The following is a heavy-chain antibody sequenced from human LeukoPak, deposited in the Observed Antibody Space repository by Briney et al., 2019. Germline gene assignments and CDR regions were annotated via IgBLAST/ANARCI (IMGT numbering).Heavy chain of an antibody. CDR3: VRDNSSYYDH. J-gene: IGHJ5*02. D-gene: IGHD3-10*01. CDR2: ISSNGDNT. CDR1: GFTFSSYP. V-gene: IGHV3-64*01. Sequence: PGGSLRPACAASGFTFSSYPMHWVRQAPGKGLEYVSAISSNGDNTYYGTSVKGRFTISRDNSKNTLYLQMGRLREDDTAMYYCVRDNSSYYDHWGQGTLATVSS.